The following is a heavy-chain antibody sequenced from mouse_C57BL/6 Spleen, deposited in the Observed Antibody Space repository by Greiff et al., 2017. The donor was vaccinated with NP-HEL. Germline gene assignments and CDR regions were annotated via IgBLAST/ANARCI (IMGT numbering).Heavy chain of an antibody. D-gene: IGHD1-1*01. J-gene: IGHJ4*01. Sequence: VQLQQPGAELVKPGASVKLSCKASGYTFTSYWMHWVKQRPGPGLEWIGMIHPNSGSTNYNEKFKSKATLTVDKSSRTAYMQLSSLTSEASAVYYCARGSSSSYAMDYWGQGTSVTVSS. CDR3: ARGSSSSYAMDY. V-gene: IGHV1-64*01. CDR2: IHPNSGST. CDR1: GYTFTSYW.